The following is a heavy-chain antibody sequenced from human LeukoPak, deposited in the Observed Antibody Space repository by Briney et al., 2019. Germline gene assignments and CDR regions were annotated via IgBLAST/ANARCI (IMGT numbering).Heavy chain of an antibody. D-gene: IGHD6-6*01. CDR3: ARDWGYSSSSLDY. V-gene: IGHV3-30-3*01. CDR2: ISYDGSNK. Sequence: GGSLRLSCAASGFTFGSHAMHWVRQAPGKGLEWVAVISYDGSNKYYADSVKGRFTISRDNSKNTLYLQMNSLRAEDTAVYYCARDWGYSSSSLDYWGQGTLVTVSS. CDR1: GFTFGSHA. J-gene: IGHJ4*02.